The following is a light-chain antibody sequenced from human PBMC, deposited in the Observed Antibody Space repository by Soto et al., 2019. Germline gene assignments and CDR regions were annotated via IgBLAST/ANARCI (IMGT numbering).Light chain of an antibody. CDR1: SSDVGGYNY. Sequence: QSVLTRPPSASGSPGQSVTISCTGTSSDVGGYNYVSWYQQHPGKAPKLMIYEVIKRPSGVPDRFSGSKSGNTASLTVSGLQAEDEADYYCSSYAGSNNFEVFGTGTKVTVL. CDR2: EVI. J-gene: IGLJ1*01. V-gene: IGLV2-8*01. CDR3: SSYAGSNNFEV.